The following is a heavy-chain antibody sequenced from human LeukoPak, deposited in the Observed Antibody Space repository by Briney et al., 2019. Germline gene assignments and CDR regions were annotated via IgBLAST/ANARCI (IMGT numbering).Heavy chain of an antibody. CDR3: ASGGHYDIFIGSRPSFDY. D-gene: IGHD3-9*01. V-gene: IGHV1-2*02. CDR1: GYTFTGYY. J-gene: IGHJ4*02. CDR2: IDPNSGGT. Sequence: ASVRVSCKASGYTFTGYYMHWVRQAPGQGVEWMRWIDPNSGGTNYTQKFQGRVTMTRDTTISTAYMELSMRRSDDAAVYYCASGGHYDIFIGSRPSFDYWGQGTLVTVSS.